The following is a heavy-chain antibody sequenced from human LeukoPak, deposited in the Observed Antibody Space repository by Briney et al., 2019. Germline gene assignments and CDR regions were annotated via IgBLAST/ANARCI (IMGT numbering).Heavy chain of an antibody. J-gene: IGHJ4*02. Sequence: GRSLRLSCVVSGFNFSKYGMQWVRQAPGKGLEGVAVIWYDTISKHYTDSVKGRFTISRDNSKNTLYLQMNSLRAEDTAVYYCARGHDYGDYWGQGTKVTVSS. V-gene: IGHV3-33*01. CDR1: GFNFSKYG. CDR2: IWYDTISK. CDR3: ARGHDYGDY.